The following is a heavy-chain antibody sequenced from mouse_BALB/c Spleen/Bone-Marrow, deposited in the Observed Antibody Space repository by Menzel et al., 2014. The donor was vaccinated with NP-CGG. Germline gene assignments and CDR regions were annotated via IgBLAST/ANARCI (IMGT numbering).Heavy chain of an antibody. J-gene: IGHJ4*01. D-gene: IGHD2-4*01. CDR2: ISSGGSYT. Sequence: EVQGVESGGGSVKPGGSLKLSCAASGFTFXSYAMSWVRQSPEKRLEWVAEISSGGSYTYYPDTVTGRFTISRDNAKNTLYLEMSSLRSEDTAMYYCAREGLRRRAAMDYWGQGTSVTVSS. CDR1: GFTFXSYA. CDR3: AREGLRRRAAMDY. V-gene: IGHV5-9-4*01.